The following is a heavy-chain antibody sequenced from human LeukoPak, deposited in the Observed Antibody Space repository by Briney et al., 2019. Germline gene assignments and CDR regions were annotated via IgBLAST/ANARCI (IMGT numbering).Heavy chain of an antibody. Sequence: GGSLTLSCAASGFTFISSNMNWVRQAPGKGLEWVAYISGSGSTIDYGDSVKGRFTISRDNAKNSLYLQMNSLRDEDTAVYYCARGGGSRGYYGMDVWGQGTTVTVSS. CDR1: GFTFISSN. J-gene: IGHJ6*02. CDR2: ISGSGSTI. CDR3: ARGGGSRGYYGMDV. V-gene: IGHV3-48*02. D-gene: IGHD2-15*01.